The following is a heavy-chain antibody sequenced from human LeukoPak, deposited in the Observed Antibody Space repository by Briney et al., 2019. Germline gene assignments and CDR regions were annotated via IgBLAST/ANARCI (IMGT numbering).Heavy chain of an antibody. CDR3: ARRRDGPDY. V-gene: IGHV1-46*01. CDR1: GYIFTNYY. Sequence: ASVKVSCKAFGYIFTNYYMHWVRQAPGQGLEWMGIINPSGGSTSYAQKFQGGVSMTRDTSTSTVYMELSSLRSDDTAVYYCARRRDGPDYWGQGTLVTVSS. D-gene: IGHD2-8*01. J-gene: IGHJ4*02. CDR2: INPSGGST.